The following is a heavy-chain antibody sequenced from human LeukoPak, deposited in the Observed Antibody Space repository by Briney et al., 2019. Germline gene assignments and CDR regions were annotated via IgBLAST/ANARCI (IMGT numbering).Heavy chain of an antibody. CDR2: ISSSGGIT. CDR1: GFTFSSYA. D-gene: IGHD3-22*01. CDR3: ARLPAFYFDSSHYHYDY. V-gene: IGHV3-23*01. J-gene: IGHJ4*02. Sequence: GGSLRLSCAASGFTFSSYAMSWGREAPGAGREWVSAISSSGGITYYADSVKGRFTISRDNSKNTLYLQMNSLKVADTPVYYCARLPAFYFDSSHYHYDYWGRGTQVTVPS.